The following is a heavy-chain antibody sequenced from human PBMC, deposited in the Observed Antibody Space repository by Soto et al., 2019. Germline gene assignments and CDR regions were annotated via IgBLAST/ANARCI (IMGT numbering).Heavy chain of an antibody. D-gene: IGHD3-22*01. CDR1: GGSFSGYY. Sequence: PSETLSLTCAVYGGSFSGYYWGWIRQPPGKGLEWIGEINHSGSTNYNPSLKSRVTISVDTCKNQFSLKLSSVTAADTAVYYCARVLVVTDAFDIWGQGTMVTVSS. CDR3: ARVLVVTDAFDI. J-gene: IGHJ3*02. V-gene: IGHV4-34*01. CDR2: INHSGST.